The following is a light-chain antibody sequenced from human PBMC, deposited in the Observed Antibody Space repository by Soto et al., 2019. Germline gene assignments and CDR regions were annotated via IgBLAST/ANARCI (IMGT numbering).Light chain of an antibody. CDR1: SSDVGGYNY. CDR2: EVS. V-gene: IGLV2-14*01. CDR3: NSYTSGSPFV. J-gene: IGLJ1*01. Sequence: QSALTQPASVSGSPGQSITISCTGTSSDVGGYNYVSWVQQHPGKAPKLMMYEVSNRPSGVSNRFSGSRSGNTASLTLPGLQSEDEAAYYLNSYTSGSPFVFGTGTKLTVL.